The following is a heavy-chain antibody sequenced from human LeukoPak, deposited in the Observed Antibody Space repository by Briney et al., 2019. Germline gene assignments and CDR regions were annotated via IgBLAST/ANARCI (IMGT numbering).Heavy chain of an antibody. CDR2: ISYDGSNK. Sequence: GGSLRLSCAASGFTFGTYAMHWVRQAPGKGLEWVAVISYDGSNKYYADSAKGRFTISRDNSKNTLYLQMNSLRAEDTAVYYCARGLMVRGVIMAYWGQGTLVTVSS. CDR3: ARGLMVRGVIMAY. V-gene: IGHV3-30*04. D-gene: IGHD3-10*01. J-gene: IGHJ4*02. CDR1: GFTFGTYA.